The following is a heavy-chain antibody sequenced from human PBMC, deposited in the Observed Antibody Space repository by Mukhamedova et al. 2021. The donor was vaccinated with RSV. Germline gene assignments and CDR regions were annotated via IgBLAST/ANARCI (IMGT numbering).Heavy chain of an antibody. J-gene: IGHJ3*02. D-gene: IGHD3-3*01. CDR3: VKDIAVFWSDYYNGAFHI. V-gene: IGHV3-9*01. Sequence: MHWVRQTPQKGPEWVSGSKWQGGTIGYADFVKGRFIISRDNGKNSLYLQMNSLSPEDTALYYCVKDIAVFWSDYYNGAFHIWGQ. CDR2: SKWQGGTI.